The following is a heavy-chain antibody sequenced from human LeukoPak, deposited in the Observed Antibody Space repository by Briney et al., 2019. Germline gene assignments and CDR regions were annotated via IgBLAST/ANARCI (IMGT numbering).Heavy chain of an antibody. J-gene: IGHJ4*02. V-gene: IGHV3-21*01. Sequence: GGSLRLSCAASGFTFSSYNMNWVRQAPGKGLEWVSSISSSSSYIYYADSVKGRFTISRDNAKNSLYLQMNSLRAEDTAVYYCARVAPRLLQDYWGQGTLVTVSS. CDR3: ARVAPRLLQDY. CDR2: ISSSSSYI. D-gene: IGHD3-22*01. CDR1: GFTFSSYN.